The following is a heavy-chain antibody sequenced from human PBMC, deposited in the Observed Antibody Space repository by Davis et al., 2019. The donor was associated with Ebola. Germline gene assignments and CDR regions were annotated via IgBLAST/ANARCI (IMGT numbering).Heavy chain of an antibody. CDR2: LYYSGST. D-gene: IGHD6-13*01. V-gene: IGHV4-39*01. CDR1: GGSFSGYY. J-gene: IGHJ6*02. Sequence: SETLSLTCAVHGGSFSGYYWGWIRQPPGKGLEWIGSLYYSGSTYYNPSLKSRVTISVDTSKNQFSLKLSSVTAADTAVYYCARPGLAAAGSYYYYGMDVWGQGTTVTVSS. CDR3: ARPGLAAAGSYYYYGMDV.